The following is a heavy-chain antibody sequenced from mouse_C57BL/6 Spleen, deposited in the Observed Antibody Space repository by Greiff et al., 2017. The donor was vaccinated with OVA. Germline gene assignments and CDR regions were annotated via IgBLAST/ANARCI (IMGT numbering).Heavy chain of an antibody. Sequence: QVQLQQSGAELVRPGASVTLSCKASGYTFTDYEMNWVKQTPVHGLEWIGAIDPETGGTAYNQKFKGKAILTADKSSSTAYMELRSLTSEDSAVYYCTRSDYSNYVWFAYWGQGTLVTVSA. CDR2: IDPETGGT. D-gene: IGHD2-5*01. V-gene: IGHV1-15*01. J-gene: IGHJ3*01. CDR3: TRSDYSNYVWFAY. CDR1: GYTFTDYE.